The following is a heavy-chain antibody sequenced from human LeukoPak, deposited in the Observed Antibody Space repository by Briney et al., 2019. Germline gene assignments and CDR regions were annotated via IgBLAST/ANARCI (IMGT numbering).Heavy chain of an antibody. CDR3: ARDPRGYCSRNTSYYGLDV. J-gene: IGHJ6*02. CDR2: ISPSGTTI. D-gene: IGHD2-2*01. CDR1: GCTFSGYE. V-gene: IGHV3-48*03. Sequence: GGSLRLSCVASGCTFSGYEMNWVRQAPGKGLEWVSYISPSGTTIYYADSVKGRFTISRDNAKNSLYLQMNSLRAEDTALYYCARDPRGYCSRNTSYYGLDVWGQGTTVTVSS.